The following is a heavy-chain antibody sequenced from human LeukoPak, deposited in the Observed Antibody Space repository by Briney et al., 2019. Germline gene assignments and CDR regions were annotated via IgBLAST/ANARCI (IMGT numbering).Heavy chain of an antibody. Sequence: SQTLSLTCTVSGGSISSGGYYWSWIRQHPGKGLEWIGYISYSGTTYYNPSLKSRLTISVDTSKNQFSLKLSSVTAADTAVYFCARADYVYVWGFYRYYFDYWGQGTLVTVSS. J-gene: IGHJ4*02. CDR2: ISYSGTT. D-gene: IGHD3-16*02. V-gene: IGHV4-31*03. CDR1: GGSISSGGYY. CDR3: ARADYVYVWGFYRYYFDY.